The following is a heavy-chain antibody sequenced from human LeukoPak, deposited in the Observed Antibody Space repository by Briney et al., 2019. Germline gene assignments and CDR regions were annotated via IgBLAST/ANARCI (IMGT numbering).Heavy chain of an antibody. CDR2: ISAYNGNT. D-gene: IGHD2-8*01. Sequence: ASVKVTCKASGDTFSSYGISWVRQAPGQGLEWMGWISAYNGNTNYAQKLQGRVTMTTDTSTSTAYMELRSLRSDDTAVYYCARGSTNGLFDYWGQGTLVTVSS. V-gene: IGHV1-18*01. CDR3: ARGSTNGLFDY. CDR1: GDTFSSYG. J-gene: IGHJ4*02.